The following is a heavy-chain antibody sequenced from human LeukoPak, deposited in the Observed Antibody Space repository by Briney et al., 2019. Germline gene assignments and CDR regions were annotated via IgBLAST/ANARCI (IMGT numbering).Heavy chain of an antibody. CDR2: ISYDGRNN. D-gene: IGHD3-16*01. Sequence: GGSLRLPCAASGFTFISYAIHWVRQAPGKGLEWVAVISYDGRNNYYADSVKGRFTISRDNSKNTLYLQMNSLTAEDTAVYYCARGGSVPYYYYLDVWGKGTTVTVS. J-gene: IGHJ6*03. CDR1: GFTFISYA. V-gene: IGHV3-30-3*01. CDR3: ARGGSVPYYYYLDV.